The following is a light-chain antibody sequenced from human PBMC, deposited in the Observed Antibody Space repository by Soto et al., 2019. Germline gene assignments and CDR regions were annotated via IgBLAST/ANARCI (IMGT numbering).Light chain of an antibody. J-gene: IGLJ3*02. CDR3: QSYDSHVNNVGV. CDR1: SSNIGAGYD. CDR2: ANN. V-gene: IGLV1-40*01. Sequence: QSVLTQPPSVSGAPGQRVTISCTGSSSNIGAGYDVHWYQQLPGTAPKLLIYANNNRPSGVPDRFSGSKPGTSASLAITGLQAEDEADYYCQSYDSHVNNVGVFGGGTKLTVL.